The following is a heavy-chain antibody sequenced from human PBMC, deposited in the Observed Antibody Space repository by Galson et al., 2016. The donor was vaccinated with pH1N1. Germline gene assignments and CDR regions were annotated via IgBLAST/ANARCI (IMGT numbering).Heavy chain of an antibody. CDR2: ISGDGTNT. Sequence: SLGLSCAASGFTFSSDAMHWVRQAPGKGLAYVSAISGDGTNTYYADSVKGRFTISRDNSKNTLYLHMSSLRAEDTAVYYCVNDARYIENQKDYWGQGTRVTVSS. J-gene: IGHJ4*02. D-gene: IGHD3-9*01. CDR1: GFTFSSDA. V-gene: IGHV3-64D*09. CDR3: VNDARYIENQKDY.